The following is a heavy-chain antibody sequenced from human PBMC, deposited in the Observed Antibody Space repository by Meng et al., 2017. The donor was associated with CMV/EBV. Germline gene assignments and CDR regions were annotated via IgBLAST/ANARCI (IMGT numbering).Heavy chain of an antibody. CDR3: ARQLRLGELSPFDY. Sequence: VQLVLSGAEVKKPGSSVQVSCKASGGAFSSYAISWVRQAPGQGLEWMGGIIPIFGTANYAQKFQGRVTITADESTSTAYMELSSLRSEDTAVYYCARQLRLGELSPFDYWGQGTLVTVSS. V-gene: IGHV1-69*12. J-gene: IGHJ4*02. D-gene: IGHD3-16*02. CDR1: GGAFSSYA. CDR2: IIPIFGTA.